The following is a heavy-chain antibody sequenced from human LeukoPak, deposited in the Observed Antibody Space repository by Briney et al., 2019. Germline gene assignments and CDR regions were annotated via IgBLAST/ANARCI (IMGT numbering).Heavy chain of an antibody. D-gene: IGHD3-22*01. Sequence: GGSLRLSCAASGFTFSSYSMNWVRQAPGKGLEWVSYISSSSSTIYYADSVKGRFTISRDNAKNSLYLQMNSLRAEDTAVYYCASYYDSSGYYGGFDYWGQGTLVTVSS. CDR3: ASYYDSSGYYGGFDY. V-gene: IGHV3-48*04. CDR2: ISSSSSTI. J-gene: IGHJ4*02. CDR1: GFTFSSYS.